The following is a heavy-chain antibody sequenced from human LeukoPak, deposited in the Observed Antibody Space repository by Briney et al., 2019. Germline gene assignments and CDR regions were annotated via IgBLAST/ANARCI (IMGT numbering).Heavy chain of an antibody. Sequence: PGGSLRLSCAASGFTFDDYAMHWVRQAPGKGLEWVSGISWNSGSIGYADSVKGRFTISRDNAKNSLYLQMNSLRAEDTALYYCAKDNEGDFWYFDHWGQGTLVTVSS. V-gene: IGHV3-9*01. CDR3: AKDNEGDFWYFDH. D-gene: IGHD3-3*01. CDR2: ISWNSGSI. J-gene: IGHJ4*02. CDR1: GFTFDDYA.